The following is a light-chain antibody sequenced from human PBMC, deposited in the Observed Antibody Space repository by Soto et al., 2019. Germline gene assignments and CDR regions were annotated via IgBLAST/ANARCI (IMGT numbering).Light chain of an antibody. CDR3: QQGYSRPRT. V-gene: IGKV1-39*01. Sequence: DLQLTQSPSSLSASVGDRVTITCRARQSISTSLNWYQQKPGKAPNLLIFTSSNLESGVPSRFSGSGSGTDFNLTISSLQPEDFATYFCQQGYSRPRTFGQGTKVEIK. CDR1: QSISTS. CDR2: TSS. J-gene: IGKJ1*01.